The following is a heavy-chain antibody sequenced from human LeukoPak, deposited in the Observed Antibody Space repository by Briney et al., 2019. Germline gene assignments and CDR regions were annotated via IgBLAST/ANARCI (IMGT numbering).Heavy chain of an antibody. V-gene: IGHV4-34*01. J-gene: IGHJ6*02. CDR1: FSGYY. D-gene: IGHD3-22*01. CDR2: TNHTGIT. Sequence: FSGYYWXWVRQXXGXXLXXXXXTNHTGITKYIPSLKRRVTISVDTSKNQFSLKLGSVTAADTAVYYCARVFYYDSSGFYGMDVWGQGTTVTVSS. CDR3: ARVFYYDSSGFYGMDV.